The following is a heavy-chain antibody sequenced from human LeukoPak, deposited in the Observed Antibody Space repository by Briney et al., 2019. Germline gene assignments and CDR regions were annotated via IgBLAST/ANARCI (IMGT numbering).Heavy chain of an antibody. J-gene: IGHJ5*02. CDR1: GVSISSSSYY. D-gene: IGHD3-16*02. Sequence: SETLSLTCTVSGVSISSSSYYWGWIRQPPGKGLEWIGSIYYSGSTYYNPSLKSRVTISVDTSKNQFSLKLSSVTAADTAVYYCARRPQSDYDYVWGSYRYQWFDPWGQGTLVTVSS. V-gene: IGHV4-39*01. CDR3: ARRPQSDYDYVWGSYRYQWFDP. CDR2: IYYSGST.